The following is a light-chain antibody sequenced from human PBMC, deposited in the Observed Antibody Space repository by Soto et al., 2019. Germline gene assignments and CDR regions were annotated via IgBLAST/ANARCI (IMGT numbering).Light chain of an antibody. Sequence: QSVLTQPASVSGSPGQSITISCTGTSSDVGGYNYVSWYQQHPGKAPKLMIYEVSNRPSGVSNRFSGSKSGNTAYRTISGLQAEDEADYYCSAYTSSSTLVFGGGTKLTVL. CDR2: EVS. J-gene: IGLJ3*02. CDR3: SAYTSSSTLV. V-gene: IGLV2-14*01. CDR1: SSDVGGYNY.